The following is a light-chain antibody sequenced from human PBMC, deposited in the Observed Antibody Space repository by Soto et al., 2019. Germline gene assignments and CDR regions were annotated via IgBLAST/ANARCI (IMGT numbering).Light chain of an antibody. V-gene: IGLV2-23*01. CDR3: SSYAVSSTLV. Sequence: QSVLTQPASVSGSPGQSITISCTGTSSDVGVYNLVSWYQQHPDKAPKLMIYEGSKRPSGVSTRFSVSKSGNTASLTIAGLQADEEADYYCSSYAVSSTLVFGGGTKLTVL. CDR2: EGS. CDR1: SSDVGVYNL. J-gene: IGLJ3*02.